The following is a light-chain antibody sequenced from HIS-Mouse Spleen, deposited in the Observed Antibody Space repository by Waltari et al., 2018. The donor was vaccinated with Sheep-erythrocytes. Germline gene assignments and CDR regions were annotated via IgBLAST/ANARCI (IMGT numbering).Light chain of an antibody. CDR2: DNN. CDR1: SSNIGNNY. J-gene: IGLJ3*02. CDR3: SSYAGSNNWV. V-gene: IGLV1-51*01. Sequence: QSALTQPPSVSAAPGQKVTISCSGSSSNIGNNYVSWYQQLPGTAPKLLIYDNNKRPSGIPDRFSGSKSGNTASLTVSGLQAEDEADYYCSSYAGSNNWVFGGGTKLTVL.